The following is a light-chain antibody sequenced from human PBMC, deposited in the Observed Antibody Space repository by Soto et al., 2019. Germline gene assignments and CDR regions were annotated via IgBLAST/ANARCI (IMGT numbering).Light chain of an antibody. J-gene: IGKJ4*01. V-gene: IGKV1-33*01. CDR3: QHYDHLPPLS. Sequence: DIQMTQSPSSLSASVGDRVTITCQASQDIRNYLNWYQQKPGKAPNLLIYDASNLRAGVPSRFSGSGSVTEFTCTISGLQPEDIATYYCQHYDHLPPLSFGGGTKVEIK. CDR2: DAS. CDR1: QDIRNY.